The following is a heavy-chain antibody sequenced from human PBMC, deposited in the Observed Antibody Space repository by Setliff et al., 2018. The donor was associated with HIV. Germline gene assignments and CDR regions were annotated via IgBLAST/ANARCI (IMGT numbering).Heavy chain of an antibody. CDR1: GGSFSGYY. CDR2: INHSGST. D-gene: IGHD1-26*01. Sequence: SETLSLTCAVYGGSFSGYYWSWIRQPPGKGLEWIGEINHSGSTNYNMSLWSRVTKSLDASRNQFSLELISVTAADTAVYYCAGGPGTTSIDYWAQGTLVTVS. J-gene: IGHJ4*02. CDR3: AGGPGTTSIDY. V-gene: IGHV4-34*01.